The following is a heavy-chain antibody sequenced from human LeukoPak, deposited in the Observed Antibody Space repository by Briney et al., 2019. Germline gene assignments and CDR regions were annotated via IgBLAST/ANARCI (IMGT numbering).Heavy chain of an antibody. J-gene: IGHJ4*02. D-gene: IGHD1-1*01. Sequence: PGGSLRLSCAASGFNFRFYIMNWVRQAPGKGLEWISYISSDAKTVNYADSVKGRFTISRDNAKNPLYLQMNSLSADDTAVHYCARVGSRYGPPNSWGQGTLVTVSS. CDR3: ARVGSRYGPPNS. CDR1: GFNFRFYI. V-gene: IGHV3-48*01. CDR2: ISSDAKTV.